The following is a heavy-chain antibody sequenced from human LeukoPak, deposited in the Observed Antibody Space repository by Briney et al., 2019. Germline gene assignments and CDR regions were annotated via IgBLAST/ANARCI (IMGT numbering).Heavy chain of an antibody. CDR3: ARGLGYCSSTTCYPWFGP. CDR2: IYYSGNT. J-gene: IGHJ5*02. CDR1: GGSISSYY. V-gene: IGHV4-59*01. Sequence: SETLSLTCTVSGGSISSYYWSWIRQPPGKGLEWIGYIYYSGNTNYNPSLKGRVTMSVDTSKNQFSLKLSSVTAADTAVYYCARGLGYCSSTTCYPWFGPWGQGTLVTVSS. D-gene: IGHD2-2*01.